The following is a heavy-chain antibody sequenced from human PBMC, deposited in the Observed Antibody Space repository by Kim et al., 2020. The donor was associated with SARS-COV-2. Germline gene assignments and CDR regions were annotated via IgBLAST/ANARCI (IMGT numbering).Heavy chain of an antibody. CDR2: INHSGST. CDR1: GGSFSGYY. D-gene: IGHD3-10*01. CDR3: AREGYYGSGSYYNAYYGMDV. J-gene: IGHJ6*02. Sequence: SQTLSLTCAVYGGSFSGYYWSWIRQPPGKGLEWIGEINHSGSTNYNPSLKSRVTISVDTSKNQFSLKLSSVTAADTAVYYCAREGYYGSGSYYNAYYGMDVWGQGTTVTVSS. V-gene: IGHV4-34*01.